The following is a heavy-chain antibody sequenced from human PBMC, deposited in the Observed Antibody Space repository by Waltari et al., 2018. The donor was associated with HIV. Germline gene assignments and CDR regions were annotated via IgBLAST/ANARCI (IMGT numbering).Heavy chain of an antibody. Sequence: EVQLVDSGGGLVQPGGSLRISCAASGFPISSYSMSWVRQAPGEVVEWVAFIKEDGREKTYVDSVKGRFTISRDNAKNSLFLQMNNLRAEDTAVYYCGRGGLRDYWGQGTLVTVSS. V-gene: IGHV3-7*01. CDR1: GFPISSYS. J-gene: IGHJ4*02. D-gene: IGHD3-16*01. CDR2: IKEDGREK. CDR3: GRGGLRDY.